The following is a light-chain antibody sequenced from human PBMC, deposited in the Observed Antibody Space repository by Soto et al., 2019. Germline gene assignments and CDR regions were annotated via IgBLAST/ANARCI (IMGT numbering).Light chain of an antibody. V-gene: IGKV1-5*01. J-gene: IGKJ3*01. CDR1: QSISSW. Sequence: DIPMTQSPSTLSASVGDRVTITCRASQSISSWLAWYQQKPGKAPKLLIYDASSLESGVPSRFSGSGSGTEFTLTIGSLQPDDFATYYCQQYNSYSEGFTFGPGTKVDIK. CDR2: DAS. CDR3: QQYNSYSEGFT.